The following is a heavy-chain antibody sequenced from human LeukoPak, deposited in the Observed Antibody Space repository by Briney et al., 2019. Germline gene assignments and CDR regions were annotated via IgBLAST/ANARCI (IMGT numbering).Heavy chain of an antibody. CDR3: ARESIAVAGSTQFDY. V-gene: IGHV3-48*04. CDR1: GFTFSSYS. J-gene: IGHJ4*02. CDR2: ISSSGSTI. D-gene: IGHD6-19*01. Sequence: GESLRLSCAASGFTFSSYSMNWVRQAPGKGLEWVSYISSSGSTIYYADSVKGRFTISRDNAKNSLYLQMNNLRAEDTAVYYCARESIAVAGSTQFDYWGQGTLVTVSS.